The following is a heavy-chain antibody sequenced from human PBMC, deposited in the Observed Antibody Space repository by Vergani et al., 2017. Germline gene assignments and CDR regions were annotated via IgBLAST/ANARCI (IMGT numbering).Heavy chain of an antibody. D-gene: IGHD2-2*01. V-gene: IGHV3-30*18. Sequence: QVQLVESGGGVVQPGRSLRLSCAASGFTFSSYGMHWVRQAPGKGLEWVAVISYDGSNKYYADSVKGRFTISRDTSKNTLYLQMNSLRAEDTAVYYCAKDLMGLRYCSSTSGYALSLDVWGK. CDR2: ISYDGSNK. J-gene: IGHJ6*03. CDR3: AKDLMGLRYCSSTSGYALSLDV. CDR1: GFTFSSYG.